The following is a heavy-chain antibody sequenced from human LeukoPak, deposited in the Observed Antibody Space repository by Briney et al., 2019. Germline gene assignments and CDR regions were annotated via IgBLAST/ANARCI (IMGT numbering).Heavy chain of an antibody. CDR1: GFTFTGHS. CDR2: VADDEKTI. V-gene: IGHV3-30*04. J-gene: IGHJ4*02. CDR3: AGWGLGGTSSSQGFDY. D-gene: IGHD6-6*01. Sequence: PGGSLRLSCVASGFTFTGHSMHWVRQAPGKGLEWVAVVADDEKTIFYADSLKGRFTVSRDNSKNSLFLQMNSLRAEDTAVYYCAGWGLGGTSSSQGFDYWGQGTLVTVSS.